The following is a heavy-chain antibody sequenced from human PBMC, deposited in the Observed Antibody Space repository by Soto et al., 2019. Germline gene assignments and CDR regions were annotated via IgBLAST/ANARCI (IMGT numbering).Heavy chain of an antibody. Sequence: SETLSLTCTVADGSISGFYWSWIRQPPGKGLDFIGYIYYTGITRSHPSLRGRVTMSVDTSKNQFSLNLNSVTTADTAVYYCARAMPAVATEIDYWGQGTPVSVSS. CDR1: DGSISGFY. CDR2: IYYTGIT. D-gene: IGHD2-15*01. V-gene: IGHV4-59*01. J-gene: IGHJ4*02. CDR3: ARAMPAVATEIDY.